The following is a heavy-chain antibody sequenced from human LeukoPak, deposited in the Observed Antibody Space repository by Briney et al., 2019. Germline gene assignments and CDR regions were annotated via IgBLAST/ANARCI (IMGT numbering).Heavy chain of an antibody. CDR3: ARVPDYYDSSGYYHDAFDI. J-gene: IGHJ3*02. Sequence: ASVKVSCKASGYTFTSYGISWVRQAPGQGLEWMGWISAYNGNTNYAQKLQGRVTVTTDTSTSTAYMELRSLRSDDTAVYYCARVPDYYDSSGYYHDAFDIWGQGTMVTVSS. CDR1: GYTFTSYG. CDR2: ISAYNGNT. V-gene: IGHV1-18*01. D-gene: IGHD3-22*01.